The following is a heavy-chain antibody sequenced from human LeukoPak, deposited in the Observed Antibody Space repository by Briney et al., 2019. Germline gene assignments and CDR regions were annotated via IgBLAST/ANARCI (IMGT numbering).Heavy chain of an antibody. CDR3: ARALSYDFWSGYYTYNWFDP. J-gene: IGHJ5*02. Sequence: SETLSLTCTVSGGSISSYYWNWIRQPPGKGLEWIGYIYYSGSTNYNPSLKSRVTISVDTSKNQFSLKLSSVTAADTAVYYCARALSYDFWSGYYTYNWFDPWGQGTLVTVSS. CDR1: GGSISSYY. V-gene: IGHV4-59*01. D-gene: IGHD3-3*01. CDR2: IYYSGST.